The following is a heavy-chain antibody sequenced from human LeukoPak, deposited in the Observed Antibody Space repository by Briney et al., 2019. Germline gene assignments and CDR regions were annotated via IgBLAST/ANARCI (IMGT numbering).Heavy chain of an antibody. CDR1: GXNFTNYW. CDR2: IYPGDSDT. V-gene: IGHV5-51*01. D-gene: IGHD6-13*01. J-gene: IGHJ4*02. CDR3: ARLTSSSWQNFEY. Sequence: RGESLKISFKGSGXNFTNYWIGWVRQMPGKGLEWMGIIYPGDSDTRYSPSFQGQVTISTDKSTSIAYLQWSSLKASDTAMYYCARLTSSSWQNFEYWGQGTLVSVSS.